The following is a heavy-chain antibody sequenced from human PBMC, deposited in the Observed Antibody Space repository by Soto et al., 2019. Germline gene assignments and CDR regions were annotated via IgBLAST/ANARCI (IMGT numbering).Heavy chain of an antibody. D-gene: IGHD3-22*01. CDR3: TTGLSNGYYNFDY. CDR2: IKGEADGGTT. Sequence: GGSVRLSCAASGFTFSDALMSWVRQAPGKGLEWVGRIKGEADGGTTDYAAPVKGRITISRDHSKDTLYLRMNSLKTEDTAVYYCTTGLSNGYYNFDYWGQGTPVTVSS. V-gene: IGHV3-15*01. J-gene: IGHJ4*02. CDR1: GFTFSDAL.